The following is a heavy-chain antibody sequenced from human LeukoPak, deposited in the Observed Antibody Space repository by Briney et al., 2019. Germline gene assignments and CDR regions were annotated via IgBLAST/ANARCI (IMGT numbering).Heavy chain of an antibody. Sequence: GGSLRLSCAASGFTFSSYAMNWVRQAPGKGLEWVSAISGSGGNTYYADSVKGRFTISRDDSKNTLYLQMNSLRAEDTAVYYCAKDSSSWFRDAFDIWGRGTMVTVSS. CDR1: GFTFSSYA. CDR2: ISGSGGNT. J-gene: IGHJ3*02. V-gene: IGHV3-23*01. D-gene: IGHD6-13*01. CDR3: AKDSSSWFRDAFDI.